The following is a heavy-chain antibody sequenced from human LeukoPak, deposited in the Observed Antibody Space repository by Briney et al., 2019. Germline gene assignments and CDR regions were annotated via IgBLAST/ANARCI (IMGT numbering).Heavy chain of an antibody. J-gene: IGHJ4*02. CDR2: IYYSGST. Sequence: SETLSLTCTVSGGSISSSSYYWGWIRQPPGKGLEWIGSIYYSGSTYYNPSLKSRVTISVDTSKNQFSLKLSSVTAADTAVYYCASHNWNYAAPFDYWGQGTLVTVSS. CDR1: GGSISSSSYY. V-gene: IGHV4-39*01. CDR3: ASHNWNYAAPFDY. D-gene: IGHD1-7*01.